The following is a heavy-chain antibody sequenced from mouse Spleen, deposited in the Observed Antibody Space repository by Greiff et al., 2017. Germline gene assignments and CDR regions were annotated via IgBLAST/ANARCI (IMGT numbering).Heavy chain of an antibody. CDR3: ASPYGNPLWYFDV. D-gene: IGHD1-1*01. CDR1: GYTFTSYW. V-gene: IGHV1-50*01. J-gene: IGHJ1*01. Sequence: VQLQQPGAELVKPGASVKLSCQASGYTFTSYWMQWVKQRPGQGLEWIGEIDPSDSYTNYTQKFKGKATLTVETSSSTAYMKLSSLTSEDSAVYYCASPYGNPLWYFDVWGAGTTVTVSS. CDR2: IDPSDSYT.